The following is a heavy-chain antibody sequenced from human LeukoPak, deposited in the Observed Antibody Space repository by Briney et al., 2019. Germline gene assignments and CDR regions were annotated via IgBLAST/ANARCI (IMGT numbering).Heavy chain of an antibody. CDR2: INPSGGST. CDR1: GYTFTSYY. CDR3: ASQGYYYDSSGYQNWFDP. Sequence: ASVKVSCKASGYTFTSYYMHWVRQAPGQGLGWMGIINPSGGSTSYAQKFQGRVTMTRDTSTSTVYMELSSLRSEDTAVYYCASQGYYYDSSGYQNWFDPWGQGTLVTVSS. J-gene: IGHJ5*02. V-gene: IGHV1-46*03. D-gene: IGHD3-22*01.